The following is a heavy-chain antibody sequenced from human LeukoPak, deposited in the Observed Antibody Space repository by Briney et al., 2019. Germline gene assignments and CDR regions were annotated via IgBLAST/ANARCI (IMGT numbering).Heavy chain of an antibody. CDR3: ARGIRAYYYYGMDV. CDR1: GFTFSSYA. CDR2: ISSNGGST. J-gene: IGHJ6*02. V-gene: IGHV3-64*02. Sequence: GRSLRLSCAASGFTFSSYAMHWVRQAPGEGLEYVSAISSNGGSTYYADSVKGRFTISRDNSKNTLFLQMGSLRVEDMAVYYCARGIRAYYYYGMDVWGQGTTVTVSS. D-gene: IGHD1-14*01.